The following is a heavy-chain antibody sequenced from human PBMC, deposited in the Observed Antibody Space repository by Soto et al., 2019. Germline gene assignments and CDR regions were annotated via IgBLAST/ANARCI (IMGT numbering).Heavy chain of an antibody. Sequence: PSETLSITCTVSGGSISSYYWSWIRQPAGKGLEWPGRIYTSGSTNYNPSLKSRVTMSVYTSKNQFSLKLSSVTAADTAVYYCARVMEQLALDYWGQGTLVTVSS. V-gene: IGHV4-4*07. J-gene: IGHJ4*02. CDR3: ARVMEQLALDY. CDR1: GGSISSYY. CDR2: IYTSGST. D-gene: IGHD6-6*01.